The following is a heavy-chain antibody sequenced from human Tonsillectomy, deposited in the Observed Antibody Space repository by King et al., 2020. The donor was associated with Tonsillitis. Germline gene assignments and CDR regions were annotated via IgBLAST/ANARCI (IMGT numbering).Heavy chain of an antibody. CDR2: INYSGNT. J-gene: IGHJ4*02. CDR3: ARHVNYDFWSGLYFFDY. D-gene: IGHD3-3*01. V-gene: IGHV4-39*01. Sequence: LQLQESGPGLVKPSETLSLTCTVSGDSISSSSYYWSWIRQPPGKGLEWIGSINYSGNTYYNSSLKSRVTISVDTSRNQFSLSLTSVTAADTAVYYCARHVNYDFWSGLYFFDYWGQGALVTVSS. CDR1: GDSISSSSYY.